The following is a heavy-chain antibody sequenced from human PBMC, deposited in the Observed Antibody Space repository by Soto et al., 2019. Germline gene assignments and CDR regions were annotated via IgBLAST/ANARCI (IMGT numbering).Heavy chain of an antibody. CDR1: GDSVSSNSAA. J-gene: IGHJ6*03. D-gene: IGHD3-3*01. V-gene: IGHV6-1*01. CDR2: TYYRSKWYN. Sequence: SQTLSLTCAISGDSVSSNSAAWNWIRQSPSRGLEWLGRTYYRSKWYNDYAVSVKSRITINPDTSKNQFSLQLNSVTPEDTAVYYCARGLYYDFWSGYPYYYYYYMDVWGKGTTVTVSS. CDR3: ARGLYYDFWSGYPYYYYYYMDV.